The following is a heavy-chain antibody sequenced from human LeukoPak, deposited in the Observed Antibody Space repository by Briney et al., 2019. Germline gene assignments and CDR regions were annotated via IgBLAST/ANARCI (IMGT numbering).Heavy chain of an antibody. CDR1: GGSISSYY. V-gene: IGHV4-59*01. CDR3: AGHCGGDCSIGAFDI. D-gene: IGHD2-21*02. CDR2: MYYSGST. J-gene: IGHJ3*02. Sequence: SETLSLTCTVSGGSISSYYWSWIRQPPGKGLEWIGYMYYSGSTNYNPSLKSRVTISVDTSKNQFSLKLSSVTAADTAVYYCAGHCGGDCSIGAFDIWGQGTMVTVSS.